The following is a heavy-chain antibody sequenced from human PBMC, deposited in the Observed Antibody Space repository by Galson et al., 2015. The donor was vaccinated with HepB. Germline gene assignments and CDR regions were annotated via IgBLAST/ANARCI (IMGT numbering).Heavy chain of an antibody. Sequence: SLRLSCAASGFTFSSYAMSWVRQAPGKGLEWVSSIGGSGGHTYYADSVRGRFTISRDNSKNTLYLQVSSLRVEDTAVYYCAKVAILGVTPHYFDYWGQGTLVTVSS. CDR3: AKVAILGVTPHYFDY. V-gene: IGHV3-23*01. J-gene: IGHJ4*02. D-gene: IGHD3-3*01. CDR1: GFTFSSYA. CDR2: IGGSGGHT.